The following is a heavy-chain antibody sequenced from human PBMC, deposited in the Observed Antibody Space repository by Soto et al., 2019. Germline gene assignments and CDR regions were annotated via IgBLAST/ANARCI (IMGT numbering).Heavy chain of an antibody. CDR1: GGSITTGGRY. CDR3: AQALVFTGGDGFDI. D-gene: IGHD1-1*01. Sequence: QVRLQEWGPGLVKPSQTLSLKCSVSGGSITTGGRYWSWIRQLPGKGLEWIGDIYYSGNTYYNASLMSGVTISVEAAKNQFSLKLSSVTAADTAVYYCAQALVFTGGDGFDIWGQGRLVTVSS. CDR2: IYYSGNT. J-gene: IGHJ3*02. V-gene: IGHV4-31*02.